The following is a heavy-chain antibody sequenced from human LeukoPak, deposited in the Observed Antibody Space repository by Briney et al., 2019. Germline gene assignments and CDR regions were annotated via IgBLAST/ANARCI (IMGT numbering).Heavy chain of an antibody. J-gene: IGHJ3*02. CDR3: ARGGSYLSAFDI. V-gene: IGHV3-23*01. CDR2: ISGSGGNT. Sequence: GGSLRLSCAASGFTFRRYGMSWVRQAPGKGPEWVSAISGSGGNTYYADSVKGRFTISRDNSKNTLYLQMNSLRAEDTAVYYCARGGSYLSAFDIWGQGTMVTVSS. CDR1: GFTFRRYG. D-gene: IGHD1-26*01.